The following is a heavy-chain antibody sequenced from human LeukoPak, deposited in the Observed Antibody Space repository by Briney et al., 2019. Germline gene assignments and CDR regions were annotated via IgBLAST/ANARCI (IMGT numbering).Heavy chain of an antibody. CDR1: GFTFSSYS. Sequence: PGGSLRLSCAASGFTFSSYSMNWVRQAPGKGLEWVSYISSSSSTIYHADSVKGRFTISRDNAKNSLYLQMNSLRAEDTAVYYCARDVEDYFDYWGQGTLVTVSS. V-gene: IGHV3-48*04. CDR2: ISSSSSTI. CDR3: ARDVEDYFDY. J-gene: IGHJ4*02.